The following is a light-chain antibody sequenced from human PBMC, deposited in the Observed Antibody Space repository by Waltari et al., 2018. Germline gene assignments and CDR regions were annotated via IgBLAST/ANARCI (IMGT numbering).Light chain of an antibody. J-gene: IGLJ3*02. CDR1: RNDIGSYNY. CDR3: CSYAGSYTWV. V-gene: IGLV2-11*01. CDR2: DVS. Sequence: QSALTQPRSVSGSPGQSVTISCTGTRNDIGSYNYVSWYQHRPGKAPKFIIFDVSRRPSGIPDRFSGSKSGKAASLTISGLQADDEADYYCCSYAGSYTWVFGGGTKLTVL.